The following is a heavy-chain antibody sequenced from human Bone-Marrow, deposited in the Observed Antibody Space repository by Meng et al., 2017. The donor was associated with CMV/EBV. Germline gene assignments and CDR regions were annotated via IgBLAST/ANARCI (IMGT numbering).Heavy chain of an antibody. J-gene: IGHJ1*01. Sequence: TGYYMHWVRQAPGQGLEWMGWINPNSGGTNYAQKFQGRVTMTRDTSISTAYMELSRLRSDDTAVYYCARVKTCSGGSCYSWLSSVGHWGQGTLVTVSS. CDR1: TGYY. V-gene: IGHV1-2*02. CDR2: INPNSGGT. D-gene: IGHD2-15*01. CDR3: ARVKTCSGGSCYSWLSSVGH.